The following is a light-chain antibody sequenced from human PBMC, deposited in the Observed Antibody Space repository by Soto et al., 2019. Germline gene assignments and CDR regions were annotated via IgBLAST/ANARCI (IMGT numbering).Light chain of an antibody. J-gene: IGKJ1*01. CDR3: QQYYSNPPT. V-gene: IGKV4-1*01. CDR1: QSVLYSSNNKNY. Sequence: DTVMTQSPDSLAVTLGERATINCKSSQSVLYSSNNKNYLAWYQQKTGQTPKLLIYWASTRESGVPDRFSGSGSGTDFTLTISRLQAEDVSVYYCQQYYSNPPTFGQGTKVDIK. CDR2: WAS.